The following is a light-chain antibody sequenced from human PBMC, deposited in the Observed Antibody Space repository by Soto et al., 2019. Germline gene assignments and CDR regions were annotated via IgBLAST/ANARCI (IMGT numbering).Light chain of an antibody. CDR1: QDINNY. J-gene: IGKJ5*01. CDR2: DSS. Sequence: DIKMTQSPSSLSASVGDRVTIICQASQDINNYLNWYQQKPGKAPKLLIYDSSNLEIGVPSMFSGSGYGTRFSFTISSLQPEDIATYYCQQFDNRPFTFGPGTLLEIK. CDR3: QQFDNRPFT. V-gene: IGKV1-33*01.